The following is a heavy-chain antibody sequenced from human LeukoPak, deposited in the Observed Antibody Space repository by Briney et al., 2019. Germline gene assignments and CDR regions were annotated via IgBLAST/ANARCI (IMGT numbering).Heavy chain of an antibody. V-gene: IGHV3-30*03. CDR3: ARGPRGYSSGQRDYYYGMDV. D-gene: IGHD6-19*01. CDR2: ISYDGSNK. CDR1: GFTFSSYG. Sequence: PGRSLRLSCAASGFTFSSYGMHWVRQAPGKGLEWEAVISYDGSNKYYADSVKGRFTISRDNSKNTLYLQMNSLRAEDTAVYYCARGPRGYSSGQRDYYYGMDVWGQGTTVTVSS. J-gene: IGHJ6*02.